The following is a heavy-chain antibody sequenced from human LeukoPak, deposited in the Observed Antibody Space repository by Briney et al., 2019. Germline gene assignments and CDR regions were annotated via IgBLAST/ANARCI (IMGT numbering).Heavy chain of an antibody. CDR1: GFTFSSYE. CDR3: ARVAMIVAKPYDN. D-gene: IGHD3-22*01. V-gene: IGHV3-48*03. Sequence: PGGSLRLSCAASGFTFSSYEMNWVRQAPGKGLEWVSYISSSGSTIYYADSVKGRFTISRDNAKNSLYLQMNSLRAEDTAVYYCARVAMIVAKPYDNWGQGTLVTVSS. J-gene: IGHJ4*02. CDR2: ISSSGSTI.